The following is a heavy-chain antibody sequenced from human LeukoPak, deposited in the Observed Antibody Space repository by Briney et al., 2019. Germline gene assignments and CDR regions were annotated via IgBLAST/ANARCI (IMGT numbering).Heavy chain of an antibody. CDR2: ISGSSRYI. CDR3: ATTPERESFYFDY. V-gene: IGHV3-21*01. CDR1: GFTFSDYT. J-gene: IGHJ4*02. D-gene: IGHD1-26*01. Sequence: GGSLRLPCTASGFTFSDYTLTWVRQAPGKGLDWVSSISGSSRYIYYADSVKGRFTISRDNAKNSLYLQMNSLRAEDTAVYYCATTPERESFYFDYWGQGTLVTVSS.